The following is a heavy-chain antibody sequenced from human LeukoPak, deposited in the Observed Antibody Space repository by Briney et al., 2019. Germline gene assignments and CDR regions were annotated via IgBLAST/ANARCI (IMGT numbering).Heavy chain of an antibody. Sequence: SETLSLTCAVYGGSFSGYYWSWIRQPPGKGLEWIGEINHSGSTNYNPSLKSRVTISVDTSKNQFSLKLSSVTAADTAVYYCARETQFSGNYFDYWGQGTLVTVSS. J-gene: IGHJ4*02. CDR3: ARETQFSGNYFDY. CDR1: GGSFSGYY. V-gene: IGHV4-34*01. CDR2: INHSGST. D-gene: IGHD1-26*01.